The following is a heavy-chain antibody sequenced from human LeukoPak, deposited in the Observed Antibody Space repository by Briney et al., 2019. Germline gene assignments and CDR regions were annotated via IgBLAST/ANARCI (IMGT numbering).Heavy chain of an antibody. Sequence: GASVKVSCKASGYTFTGYYMHWVRQAPGQGLEWMGWINPNSGGTNYAQKFQGRVTMTRDTSISTAYMELSRLRSDDTAVYYCARGDYDFWSGHPIYYFDYWGQGTLVTVSS. D-gene: IGHD3-3*01. CDR2: INPNSGGT. CDR1: GYTFTGYY. J-gene: IGHJ4*02. CDR3: ARGDYDFWSGHPIYYFDY. V-gene: IGHV1-2*02.